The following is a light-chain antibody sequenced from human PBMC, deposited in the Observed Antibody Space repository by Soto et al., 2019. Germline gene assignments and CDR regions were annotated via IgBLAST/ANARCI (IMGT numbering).Light chain of an antibody. CDR3: QQCYGYPART. CDR2: AAS. Sequence: AIRMTQSPSSLSASTGDRVTITCRASQGISNYLAWYQQKPGKAPKLLIYAASTLQSGVPSRFSGSGSGTDFTLTISGLQAEDFGTYFCQQCYGYPARTFGQGTKVQIK. V-gene: IGKV1-8*01. CDR1: QGISNY. J-gene: IGKJ1*01.